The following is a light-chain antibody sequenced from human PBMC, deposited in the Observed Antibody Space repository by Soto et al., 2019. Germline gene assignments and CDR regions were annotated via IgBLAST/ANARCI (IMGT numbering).Light chain of an antibody. Sequence: EIVLTQSPGTLSLSPGERATLSCRASQSIVRSYLAWYQQKPGQAPRLLIYGASSRATGIPDRFSGSGSGTDFTLTISSLEPEEFAVYYCQQYGSSPYTFGQGTKLEIK. CDR2: GAS. CDR3: QQYGSSPYT. V-gene: IGKV3-20*01. CDR1: QSIVRSY. J-gene: IGKJ2*01.